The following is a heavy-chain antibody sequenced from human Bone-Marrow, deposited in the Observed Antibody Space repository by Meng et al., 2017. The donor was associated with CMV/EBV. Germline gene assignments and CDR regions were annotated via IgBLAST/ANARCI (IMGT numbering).Heavy chain of an antibody. D-gene: IGHD2-15*01. V-gene: IGHV4-38-2*02. CDR3: ARDGTVVAATDY. CDR1: GYSISSGYY. Sequence: SEPLSLPCTVSGYSISSGYYLGWIRQPPGKGLEWIGSIYHSGTTYYNPSLKSRVTISVDTSKNQFSLKLSPVTAADTAVYYCARDGTVVAATDYWGQGTLVTVSS. CDR2: IYHSGTT. J-gene: IGHJ4*02.